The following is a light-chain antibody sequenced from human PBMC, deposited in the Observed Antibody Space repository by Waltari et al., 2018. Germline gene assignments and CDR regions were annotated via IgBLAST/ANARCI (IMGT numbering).Light chain of an antibody. CDR1: SGSLSTNSL. V-gene: IGLV8-61*01. J-gene: IGLJ3*02. CDR2: KAN. CDR3: ALYMGSGIWV. Sequence: QTVVTQEPSLSVSPGGTVPLTCALRSGSLSTNSLAPWYQQTPGQAPRTLVYKANARSSGVPDRFSGSILGNTAALTITGAQVDDESDYYCALYMGSGIWVFGGGTRLTVL.